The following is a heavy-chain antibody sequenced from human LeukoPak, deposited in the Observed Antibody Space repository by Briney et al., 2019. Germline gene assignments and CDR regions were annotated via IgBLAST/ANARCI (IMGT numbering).Heavy chain of an antibody. CDR3: ARDERGAMVN. V-gene: IGHV3-9*01. Sequence: PGGSLRLSCAASGFTFDDYAMHWVRQAPGKGLEWVSGISWNSGSIGYADSVKGRFTISRDNAKNSLYLQMNSLRAEDTAVYYCARDERGAMVNWGQGTLVTVSS. J-gene: IGHJ4*02. CDR1: GFTFDDYA. D-gene: IGHD5-18*01. CDR2: ISWNSGSI.